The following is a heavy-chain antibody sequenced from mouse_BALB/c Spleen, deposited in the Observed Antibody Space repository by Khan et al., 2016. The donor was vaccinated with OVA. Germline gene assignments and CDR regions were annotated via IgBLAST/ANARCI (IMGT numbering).Heavy chain of an antibody. V-gene: IGHV3-2*02. D-gene: IGHD2-3*01. CDR2: ISYSGST. CDR3: ARTDMIKN. J-gene: IGHJ2*01. Sequence: EVELVESGPGLVKPSQSLSLTCTVTGYSITSGYVWNWIRQFPGNKLAWMGYISYSGSTNYNPSLKSQITITRDTSKNQFFLQLNSVTTEDTASYNGARTDMIKNWGQGTTLTVSS. CDR1: GYSITSGYV.